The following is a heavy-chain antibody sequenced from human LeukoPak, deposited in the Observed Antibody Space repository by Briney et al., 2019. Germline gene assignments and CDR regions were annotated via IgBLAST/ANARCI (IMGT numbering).Heavy chain of an antibody. Sequence: SETLSLTCTVSGGSISSSSYYWGWIRQPPGKGLEWVGSIYYSGSTYYSPSLKSRVTISVDTSKNQFSLKLSSVTAADTAVYYCARLISDAFDIWGQGTMVTVSS. CDR2: IYYSGST. J-gene: IGHJ3*02. CDR3: ARLISDAFDI. V-gene: IGHV4-39*01. CDR1: GGSISSSSYY.